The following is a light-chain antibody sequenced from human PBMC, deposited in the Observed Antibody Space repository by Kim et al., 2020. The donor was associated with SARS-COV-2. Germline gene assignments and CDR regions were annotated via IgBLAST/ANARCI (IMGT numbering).Light chain of an antibody. CDR1: HSVSSN. J-gene: IGKJ2*01. Sequence: SGSPGERATLSCRASHSVSSNLVWYQQRPGQAPRLLIYVASTRATDVSDRFSGSGSGTDFTLTISNLQSEDSAVYYCQQFNNWPYTFGQGTKLEI. CDR3: QQFNNWPYT. CDR2: VAS. V-gene: IGKV3-15*01.